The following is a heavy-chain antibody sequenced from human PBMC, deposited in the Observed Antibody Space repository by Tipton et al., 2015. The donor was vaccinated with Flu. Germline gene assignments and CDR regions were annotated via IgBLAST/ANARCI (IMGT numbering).Heavy chain of an antibody. J-gene: IGHJ4*02. CDR1: GFNVSNTD. V-gene: IGHV3-66*04. D-gene: IGHD3-3*01. CDR2: IYTGGYT. Sequence: SLRLSCAASGFNVSNTDMSWIRQAPGKGLEWVSVIYTGGYTYYADAVKGRFIISRDNSRDTLHLQMNSLRVEDTAVYYCARHKVRNIIITVGVVDWGQGTLVTVSP. CDR3: ARHKVRNIIITVGVVD.